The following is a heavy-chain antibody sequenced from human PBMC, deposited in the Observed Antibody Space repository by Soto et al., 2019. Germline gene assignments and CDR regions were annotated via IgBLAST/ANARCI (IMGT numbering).Heavy chain of an antibody. Sequence: GGSLRLSCAASGFTVSSYAMSWVRQAPGKGLEWVSAISGSGGSTYYADSVKGRFTISRDNSKNTLYLQMNSLRAEDTAVYYCAKVVRGSGSYFYYYYGMDVWGQGTTVTVSS. J-gene: IGHJ6*02. CDR2: ISGSGGST. V-gene: IGHV3-23*01. CDR1: GFTVSSYA. CDR3: AKVVRGSGSYFYYYYGMDV. D-gene: IGHD3-10*01.